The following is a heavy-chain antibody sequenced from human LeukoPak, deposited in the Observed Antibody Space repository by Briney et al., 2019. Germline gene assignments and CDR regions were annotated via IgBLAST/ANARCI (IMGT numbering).Heavy chain of an antibody. CDR3: ARGVVYGDYGAEDKWFDP. D-gene: IGHD4-17*01. Sequence: SETLSLTCTVSGGSISSYSWNWIRQTPGKGLEWVGYIFYSGSTNYNPSLKSRVTMSVDTSRNQFSLKLTSVTAADTAVYYCARGVVYGDYGAEDKWFDPWGQGTLVPVSS. V-gene: IGHV4-59*01. J-gene: IGHJ5*02. CDR2: IFYSGST. CDR1: GGSISSYS.